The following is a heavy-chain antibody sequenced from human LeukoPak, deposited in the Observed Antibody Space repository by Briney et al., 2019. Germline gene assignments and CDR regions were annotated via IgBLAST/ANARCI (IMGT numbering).Heavy chain of an antibody. CDR1: GFTLSTYA. D-gene: IGHD5-24*01. J-gene: IGHJ4*02. CDR2: FSGSGGGT. Sequence: GGSLRLSCAASGFTLSTYAMSWVRQAPGKGLEWVSTFSGSGGGTYYADSVKGRFTISRDNSKNTLYLQMNSLRAEDAAVYYCAKDGSGNGYPNYYFDYWGQGTLVTVSS. CDR3: AKDGSGNGYPNYYFDY. V-gene: IGHV3-23*01.